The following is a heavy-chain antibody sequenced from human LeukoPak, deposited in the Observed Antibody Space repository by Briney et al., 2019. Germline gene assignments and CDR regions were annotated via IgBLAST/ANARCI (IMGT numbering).Heavy chain of an antibody. J-gene: IGHJ4*02. D-gene: IGHD3-10*01. Sequence: PGGSLRLSCAASGFTFSDYYMIWIRQAPGEGLEGVSYMSSSSSYTNYADSVKGRFTISRDTAKNSLYPQMNRMSGEDTAVYSCASGGQGGSGSYYNYWGQGTLVTVSS. CDR1: GFTFSDYY. V-gene: IGHV3-11*06. CDR2: MSSSSSYT. CDR3: ASGGQGGSGSYYNY.